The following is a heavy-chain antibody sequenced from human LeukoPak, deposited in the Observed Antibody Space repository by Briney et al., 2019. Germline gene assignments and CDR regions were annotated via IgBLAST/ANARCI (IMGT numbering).Heavy chain of an antibody. V-gene: IGHV4-34*01. CDR3: ARKKYYDILTGYYNLEAFDI. CDR2: INHSGST. J-gene: IGHJ3*02. Sequence: SETLSLTCAVYGGSFSGYYWSWIRQPPGKGLEWIGEINHSGSTNYNPSLKSRVTISVDTSKNQFSLKLSSVTAADTAVYYCARKKYYDILTGYYNLEAFDIWGQGTMVTVSS. CDR1: GGSFSGYY. D-gene: IGHD3-9*01.